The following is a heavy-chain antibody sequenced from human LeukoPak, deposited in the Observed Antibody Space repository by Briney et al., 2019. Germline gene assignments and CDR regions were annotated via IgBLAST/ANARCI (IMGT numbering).Heavy chain of an antibody. V-gene: IGHV5-51*01. CDR3: ARLAYCSGGSCRYMDV. D-gene: IGHD2-15*01. CDR1: GYSFTSYW. J-gene: IGHJ6*03. CDR2: IYPGDSDT. Sequence: GESLKISCKGTGYSFTSYWIGWVRQMPGKGLGWMGIIYPGDSDTRYRPSFQGQVTISADKSISTAYLQWSSLKASDTAMYYCARLAYCSGGSCRYMDVWGKGTTVTVSS.